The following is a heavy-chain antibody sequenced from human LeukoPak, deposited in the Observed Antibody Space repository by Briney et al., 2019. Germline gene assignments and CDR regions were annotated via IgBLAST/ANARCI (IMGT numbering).Heavy chain of an antibody. CDR3: ATVGYSAYDSRPVFNY. Sequence: ASVKVSCKASGYTFTNFALHWVRQAPGQRLEWMGWINPGDGNTKYSQKFQGRVTITGATSTNTAYMELSSLRSEDTAVYYCATVGYSAYDSRPVFNYCGQGTLVTVSS. J-gene: IGHJ4*01. CDR2: INPGDGNT. D-gene: IGHD5-12*01. V-gene: IGHV1-3*01. CDR1: GYTFTNFA.